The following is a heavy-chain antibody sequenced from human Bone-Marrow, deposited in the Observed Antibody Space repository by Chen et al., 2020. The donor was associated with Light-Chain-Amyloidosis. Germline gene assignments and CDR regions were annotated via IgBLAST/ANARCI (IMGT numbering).Heavy chain of an antibody. CDR2: VSHGGTKK. D-gene: IGHD4-17*01. CDR3: VRESSRGGEGSGFDF. V-gene: IGHV3-30*09. J-gene: IGHJ4*02. Sequence: QVQLVESGGGVVQPGRSLRLSCAASGFIFDRFAMHWVRQAPGKGLEWVAGVSHGGTKKFHADYGKGRFAISGDSPRNTLYLQMDSLTTEDTAVYYCVRESSRGGEGSGFDFWGQGTLVTVSS. CDR1: GFIFDRFA.